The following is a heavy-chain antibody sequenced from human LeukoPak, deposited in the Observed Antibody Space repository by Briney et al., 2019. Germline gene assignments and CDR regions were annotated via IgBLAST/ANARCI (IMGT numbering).Heavy chain of an antibody. CDR3: ARCEWHYYHYYMDV. Sequence: GGSLRLSCAAPGITFSNYNMNWVRQAPGKGLEWISSITSSSSYTFYADSVKGRFTISRDNAKNSLYLQMNSLGAEDTAVYYCARCEWHYYHYYMDVWGKGTTVTVSS. CDR1: GITFSNYN. CDR2: ITSSSSYT. D-gene: IGHD3-3*01. V-gene: IGHV3-21*01. J-gene: IGHJ6*03.